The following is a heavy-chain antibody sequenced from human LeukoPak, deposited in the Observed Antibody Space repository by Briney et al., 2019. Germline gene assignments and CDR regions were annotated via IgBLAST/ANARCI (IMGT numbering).Heavy chain of an antibody. D-gene: IGHD6-19*01. CDR1: GYTFTSYA. V-gene: IGHV1-3*01. J-gene: IGHJ4*02. CDR2: INAGNGNT. Sequence: GASVKVSCKASGYTFTSYAMHWVRQAPGQRLEWMGWINAGNGNTKYSQKFQGRVAMTRDTSTSTVYMELSSLRSEDTAVYYCARGDGSGWSGPLDYWGQGTLVTVSS. CDR3: ARGDGSGWSGPLDY.